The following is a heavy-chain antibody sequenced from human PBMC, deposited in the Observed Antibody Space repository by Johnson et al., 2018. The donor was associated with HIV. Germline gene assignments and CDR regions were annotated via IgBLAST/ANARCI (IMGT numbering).Heavy chain of an antibody. V-gene: IGHV3-30*02. CDR1: GFTFSSSG. CDR3: AKDRILSGYGPGAFDI. J-gene: IGHJ3*02. CDR2: IRYDGSKR. D-gene: IGHD5-12*01. Sequence: QVQLVESGGGFVQPGGSLRLSCVASGFTFSSSGMHWVRQAPGKGLEWVAFIRYDGSKRYYADSVKGRFSISRDNSKNTLYLQMNSLRAEDTAVYYCAKDRILSGYGPGAFDIWGQGTMVTVSS.